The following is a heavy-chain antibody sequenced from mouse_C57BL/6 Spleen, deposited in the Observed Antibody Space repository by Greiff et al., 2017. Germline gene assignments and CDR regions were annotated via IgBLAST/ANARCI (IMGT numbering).Heavy chain of an antibody. D-gene: IGHD1-2*01. CDR2: ISSGSSTI. CDR3: ASGYDWYFDV. CDR1: GFTFSDYG. V-gene: IGHV5-17*01. J-gene: IGHJ1*03. Sequence: EVKLVESGGGLVKPGGSLKLSCAASGFTFSDYGMHWVRQAPEKGLEWVAYISSGSSTIYYADTVKGRFTISRDNAKNTLFLQMTSLRSEDTAMYYCASGYDWYFDVWGTGTTVTVSS.